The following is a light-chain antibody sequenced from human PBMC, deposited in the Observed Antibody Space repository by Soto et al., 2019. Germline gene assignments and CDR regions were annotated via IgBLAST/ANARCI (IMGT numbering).Light chain of an antibody. CDR1: RTISRY. V-gene: IGKV1-39*01. J-gene: IGKJ3*01. CDR3: QQSYGTPNT. CDR2: AAS. Sequence: DIPMTQSPSPLSASVGDRVTITCRAGRTISRYLNWYQQKPGKAPKLLIYAASTLQSGVPSRFSGSGSGTDFTLTISSLQPEDFATYYCQQSYGTPNTFGPGTRVDIK.